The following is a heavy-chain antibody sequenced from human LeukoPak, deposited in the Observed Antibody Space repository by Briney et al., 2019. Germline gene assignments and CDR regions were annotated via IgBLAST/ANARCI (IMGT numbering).Heavy chain of an antibody. CDR2: IIPIFGTA. D-gene: IGHD3-3*01. V-gene: IGHV1-69*13. Sequence: GASVKVSCKASGGTFSSYAISWVRQAPGQGLECMGGIIPIFGTANYAQKFQGRVTLTADESTSTAYMEMSSLRSEDTAVYYCASEGVVIRSFDYWGQGTLVTVSS. J-gene: IGHJ4*02. CDR3: ASEGVVIRSFDY. CDR1: GGTFSSYA.